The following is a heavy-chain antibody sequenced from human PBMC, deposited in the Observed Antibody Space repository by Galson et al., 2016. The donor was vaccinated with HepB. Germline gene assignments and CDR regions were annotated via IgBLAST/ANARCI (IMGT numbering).Heavy chain of an antibody. CDR2: IDPGSGGT. CDR3: ARGRTGLHPDGDY. Sequence: SVKVSCKASGYTFTTYHIQWVRQASGQGLEWMGIIDPGSGGTNHAQKYQGRLTMTRDTSTSTVYMLLSGLTSDDTAVYFCARGRTGLHPDGDYWGQGTLVSVSS. V-gene: IGHV1-46*01. D-gene: IGHD1-1*01. J-gene: IGHJ4*02. CDR1: GYTFTTYH.